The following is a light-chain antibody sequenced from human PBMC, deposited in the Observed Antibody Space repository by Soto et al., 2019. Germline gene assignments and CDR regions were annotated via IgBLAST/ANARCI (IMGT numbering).Light chain of an antibody. J-gene: IGLJ3*02. CDR3: CSCVSGSPFDVL. V-gene: IGLV2-14*01. CDR2: EVN. CDR1: SSDIGAYDY. Sequence: QSVLTQPASLSGSPGQSSTISCTGTSSDIGAYDYVSWFQQHPGKAPKLMISEVNNRPSWVSNRFSGSKSGNSAYLTISGPQAEEESDYYCCSCVSGSPFDVLFGGGTKLTV.